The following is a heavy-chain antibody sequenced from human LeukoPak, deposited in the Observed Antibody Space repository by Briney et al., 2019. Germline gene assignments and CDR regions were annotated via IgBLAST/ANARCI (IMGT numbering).Heavy chain of an antibody. CDR3: ARVIVVVVAATLSRWFDP. CDR2: ISSSGSTI. J-gene: IGHJ5*02. V-gene: IGHV3-11*01. D-gene: IGHD2-15*01. CDR1: GFTFSDYY. Sequence: GRSLRLSCAASGFTFSDYYMRSIRQAPGKGLEWVSYISSSGSTIYYADSVKGRFTISRDNAKNSLYLQMNSLRAEDTAVYYCARVIVVVVAATLSRWFDPWGQGTLVTVSS.